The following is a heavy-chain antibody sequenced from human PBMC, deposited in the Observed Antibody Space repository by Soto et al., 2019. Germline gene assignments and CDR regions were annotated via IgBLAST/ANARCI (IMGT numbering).Heavy chain of an antibody. J-gene: IGHJ5*02. Sequence: QVQLQESGPGLVKPSQTLSLTCTVSGGSISSGDYYWSWIRQPPGKGLEWIGYSYYSGSTYYNPSLKSRVTISVDTSTNQFSLKLSSVTAADTAVYYCAREKFDISGRNWFDPWGQGTLVTVSS. V-gene: IGHV4-30-4*01. CDR1: GGSISSGDYY. CDR3: AREKFDISGRNWFDP. CDR2: SYYSGST. D-gene: IGHD3-22*01.